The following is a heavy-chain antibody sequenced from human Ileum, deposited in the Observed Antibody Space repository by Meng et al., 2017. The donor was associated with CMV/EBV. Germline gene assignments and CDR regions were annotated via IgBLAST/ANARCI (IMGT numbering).Heavy chain of an antibody. CDR2: MNTSGSI. D-gene: IGHD6-13*01. Sequence: QVQLQESGPGLVKPSQTLSLPCTVSGGSISSGRYFWSWIRQPAGRGLEWIGRMNTSGSISYNPSLKSRVTISLDTSKNQFSLKLNSVTAADTAVYYCARDGYSSSEAWFDPWGQGTLVTVSS. CDR1: GGSISSGRYF. CDR3: ARDGYSSSEAWFDP. J-gene: IGHJ5*02. V-gene: IGHV4-61*02.